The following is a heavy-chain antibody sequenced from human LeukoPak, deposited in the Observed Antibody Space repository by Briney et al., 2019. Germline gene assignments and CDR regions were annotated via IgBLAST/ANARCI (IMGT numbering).Heavy chain of an antibody. Sequence: SETLSLTCTVSGGSISSYYWSWIRQPPGKGLEWNGYIYYSGSTNYNPSLKSRVTISVDTSKNQFSLKLSSVTAADTAVYYCARVITGTYDAFDIWGQGTMVTVSS. J-gene: IGHJ3*02. CDR3: ARVITGTYDAFDI. D-gene: IGHD1-20*01. CDR1: GGSISSYY. CDR2: IYYSGST. V-gene: IGHV4-59*01.